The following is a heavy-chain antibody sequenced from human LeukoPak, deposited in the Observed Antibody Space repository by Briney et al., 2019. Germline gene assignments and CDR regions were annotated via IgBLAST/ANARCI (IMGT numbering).Heavy chain of an antibody. V-gene: IGHV3-7*01. CDR1: RFTFSSYW. CDR3: ARVDQVEDGYNPGYFDY. Sequence: AGGSLRLSCAASRFTFSSYWMSWVRQAPGKGLEWVANIKEDGSEKYYVDSVKGRFTISRDNAKNSLYLQMNNLRAEDTAVYYCARVDQVEDGYNPGYFDYWGQGTLVTVSS. CDR2: IKEDGSEK. J-gene: IGHJ4*02. D-gene: IGHD5-24*01.